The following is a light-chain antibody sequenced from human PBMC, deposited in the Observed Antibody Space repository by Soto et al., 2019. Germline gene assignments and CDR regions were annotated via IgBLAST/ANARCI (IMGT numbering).Light chain of an antibody. V-gene: IGKV3-20*01. CDR3: QQYNNWLT. CDR2: GAS. Sequence: EIVLTQSPGTLSLSPGERATLSCRASQSVSSSYLAWYQQKPGQAPRLLIYGASSRVTGIPDRFSGSGSGTDFTLTISRLEPEDFAVYYCQQYNNWLTFGGGTKVDIK. CDR1: QSVSSSY. J-gene: IGKJ4*01.